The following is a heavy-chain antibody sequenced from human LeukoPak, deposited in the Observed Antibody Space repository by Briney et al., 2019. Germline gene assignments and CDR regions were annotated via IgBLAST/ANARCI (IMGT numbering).Heavy chain of an antibody. D-gene: IGHD3/OR15-3a*01. CDR3: ARNGLTMPFDY. V-gene: IGHV4-38-2*02. Sequence: SETLSLTCTVSGYSISSGYYWGWIRQPPGKGLEWIGSIYHSGSTYYNPSLKSRVTISADTSKNQFSLKLSSVTAADTAVYYCARNGLTMPFDYWGQGTLVTVSS. J-gene: IGHJ4*02. CDR1: GYSISSGYY. CDR2: IYHSGST.